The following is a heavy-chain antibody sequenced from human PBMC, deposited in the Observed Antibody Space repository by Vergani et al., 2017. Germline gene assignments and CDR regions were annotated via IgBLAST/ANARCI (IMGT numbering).Heavy chain of an antibody. CDR3: AKRYATIFGVATEVHGPIDY. V-gene: IGHV3-23*01. Sequence: EVQLLESGGGLVQPGGSLRLSCAASGFTFSSYAMSWVRQAPGKGLEWVSAISGSGGSTYYADSVKGRFTISRDNSKNTLYLQINSLRAEDTAVYYCAKRYATIFGVATEVHGPIDYWGQGTLVTVSS. J-gene: IGHJ4*02. CDR1: GFTFSSYA. CDR2: ISGSGGST. D-gene: IGHD3-3*01.